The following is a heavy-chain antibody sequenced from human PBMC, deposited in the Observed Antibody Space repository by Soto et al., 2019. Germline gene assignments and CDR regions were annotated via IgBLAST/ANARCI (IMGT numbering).Heavy chain of an antibody. Sequence: QVQLVQSGAEVKKPGSSVKVSCKTSGGTFSTSAISWVRQAPGQGLEWVGGIMPVFPTPDYAQNFQGRVTITADDSTTTSNLELTSLRADDTAVYYCARDKDRLQLRGTSYSSLAVWRQGTAITVSS. CDR1: GGTFSTSA. V-gene: IGHV1-69*12. D-gene: IGHD5-12*01. J-gene: IGHJ6*02. CDR2: IMPVFPTP. CDR3: ARDKDRLQLRGTSYSSLAV.